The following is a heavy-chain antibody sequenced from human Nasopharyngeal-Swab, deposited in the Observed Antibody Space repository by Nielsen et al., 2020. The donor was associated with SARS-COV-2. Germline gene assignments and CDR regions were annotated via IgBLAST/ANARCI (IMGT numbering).Heavy chain of an antibody. V-gene: IGHV3-13*05. J-gene: IGHJ5*02. CDR1: GFTFSSYD. CDR3: ARDGSPTLDNWFDP. Sequence: GGSLRLSCAASGFTFSSYDMHWVRQATGKGLEWVSAIGTAGDPYYPGSVKGRFTISRDNAKNSLYLQMNSLRAEDTAVYYCARDGSPTLDNWFDPWGQGTLVTVSS. D-gene: IGHD3-10*01. CDR2: IGTAGDP.